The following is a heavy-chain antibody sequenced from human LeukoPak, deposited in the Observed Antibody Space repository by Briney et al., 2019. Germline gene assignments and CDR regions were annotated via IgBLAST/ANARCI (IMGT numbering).Heavy chain of an antibody. D-gene: IGHD4/OR15-4a*01. Sequence: SETLSLTCTVSGGSMSSYYWSWIRQPPGKGLEWIGYIYYSGTTSYKPSLRSRVTMSVDTSKNQFSLRLNSVTAADTAVYYCARMGAIAGASANPDHWGQGTLVTVSS. CDR1: GGSMSSYY. CDR3: ARMGAIAGASANPDH. V-gene: IGHV4-59*01. CDR2: IYYSGTT. J-gene: IGHJ4*02.